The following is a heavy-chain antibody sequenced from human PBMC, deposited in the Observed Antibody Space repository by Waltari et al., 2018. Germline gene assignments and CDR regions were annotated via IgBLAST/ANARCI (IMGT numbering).Heavy chain of an antibody. J-gene: IGHJ4*02. CDR3: AKGHSGSYGLDY. D-gene: IGHD1-26*01. CDR1: GFTFDDYA. Sequence: EVQLVESGGGLVQPGRSLRLSCAASGFTFDDYAMHWVRQAPGKGLEWVSGISWNRGNIGYADSVKGRFTISRDNAKNSLYLQMNSLRTEDTALYYCAKGHSGSYGLDYWGQGTLVTVSS. CDR2: ISWNRGNI. V-gene: IGHV3-9*01.